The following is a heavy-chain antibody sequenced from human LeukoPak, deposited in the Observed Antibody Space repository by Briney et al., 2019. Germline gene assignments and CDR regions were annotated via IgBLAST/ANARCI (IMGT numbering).Heavy chain of an antibody. CDR2: LSHGGTRT. J-gene: IGHJ5*02. CDR3: AKDIELFMS. D-gene: IGHD1-26*01. CDR1: GFTFRNFA. Sequence: HPGGSLRLSCAASGFTFRNFAMSWVRQAPGKGLEWVSGLSHGGTRTFYAASVKGRFTISRDDSNSTLFLQMDNLRVEDTATYYCAKDIELFMSWGQGTLVIVSS. V-gene: IGHV3-23*01.